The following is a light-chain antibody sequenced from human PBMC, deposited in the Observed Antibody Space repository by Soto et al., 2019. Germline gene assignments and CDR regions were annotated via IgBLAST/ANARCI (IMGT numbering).Light chain of an antibody. V-gene: IGLV2-11*01. CDR1: SSDVGGYNY. J-gene: IGLJ2*01. CDR2: DVS. Sequence: QSALTQPRSVSGSPGQSVTISYTGTSSDVGGYNYVSWYQQHPGKAPKLMIYDVSKRPSGVPDRFSGSKSGNTASLTISGLQAEDEADYYCCSYAGSFILVFGGGTKVTVL. CDR3: CSYAGSFILV.